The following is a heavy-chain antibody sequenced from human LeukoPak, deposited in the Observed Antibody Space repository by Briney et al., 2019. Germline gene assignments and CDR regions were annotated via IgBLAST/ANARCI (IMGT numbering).Heavy chain of an antibody. D-gene: IGHD6-19*01. Sequence: EASVTVSCKASGYTFTSYGISWVRQAPGQGLEWMGIINPSGGSTSYAQKFQGRVTMTRDTSTSTVYMELSSLRSEDTAVYYCARVIVRAVAGRSDTTPTLYYFDYWGQGTLVTVSS. V-gene: IGHV1-46*01. CDR1: GYTFTSYG. J-gene: IGHJ4*02. CDR3: ARVIVRAVAGRSDTTPTLYYFDY. CDR2: INPSGGST.